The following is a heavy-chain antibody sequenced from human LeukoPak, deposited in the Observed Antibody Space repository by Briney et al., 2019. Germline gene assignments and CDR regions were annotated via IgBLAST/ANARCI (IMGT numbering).Heavy chain of an antibody. CDR2: IYYSGST. CDR3: ARDQGNSYGGGGHIDY. Sequence: SETLSLTCTVSGVSISSYYWSWIRQPPGKGLEWIGYIYYSGSTNYNPSLKSRVTISVDTSKNQFSLKLSSVTAADTAVYYCARDQGNSYGGGGHIDYWGQGTLVTVPS. CDR1: GVSISSYY. D-gene: IGHD5-18*01. J-gene: IGHJ4*02. V-gene: IGHV4-59*01.